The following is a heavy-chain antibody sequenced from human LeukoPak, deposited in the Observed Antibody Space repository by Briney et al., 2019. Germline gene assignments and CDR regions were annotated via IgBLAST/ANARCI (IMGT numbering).Heavy chain of an antibody. D-gene: IGHD3-16*01. Sequence: GGSLRLSCAASGFTVSSNYMSWVRQAPGKGLEWVSVIYSGGSTYYADSVKGRFTISRDNYKNTLYLQMNNLRAEDTAVYYCARDRGGNYFDYWGQGTLVTVSS. CDR3: ARDRGGNYFDY. J-gene: IGHJ4*02. CDR1: GFTVSSNY. V-gene: IGHV3-53*01. CDR2: IYSGGST.